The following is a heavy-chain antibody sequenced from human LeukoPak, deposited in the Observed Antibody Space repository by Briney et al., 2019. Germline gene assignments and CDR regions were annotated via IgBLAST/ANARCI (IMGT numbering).Heavy chain of an antibody. V-gene: IGHV4-59*01. Sequence: SETLSLTCAVYGGSFSGYYWSWIRQPPGKGLEWIGYIFYSGSTNYNPSLKSRVTISVDTSKNQFSLKLSSVTAADTAVYYCARVYYSNSYDYWYFDLWGRGTLVTVSS. J-gene: IGHJ2*01. CDR2: IFYSGST. CDR3: ARVYYSNSYDYWYFDL. D-gene: IGHD6-13*01. CDR1: GGSFSGYY.